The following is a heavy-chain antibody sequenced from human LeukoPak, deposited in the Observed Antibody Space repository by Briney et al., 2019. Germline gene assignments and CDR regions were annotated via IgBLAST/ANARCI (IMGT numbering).Heavy chain of an antibody. CDR1: GASITSTDW. V-gene: IGHV4-4*02. CDR3: ARAPNIHSTSGRPPYYFNS. CDR2: VYHSGST. J-gene: IGHJ4*02. D-gene: IGHD2/OR15-2a*01. Sequence: SETLSLTCAVSGASITSTDWWSWVRQSPGQGLEWIGEVYHSGSTNYNPSLKSRVTISVDKSKKQFSLKLTSATAADTAIYYCARAPNIHSTSGRPPYYFNSWGQGTLVTVSS.